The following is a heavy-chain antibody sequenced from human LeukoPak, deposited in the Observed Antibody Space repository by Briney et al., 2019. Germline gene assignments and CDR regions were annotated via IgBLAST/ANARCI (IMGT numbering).Heavy chain of an antibody. CDR1: GFTFSNAW. Sequence: GGSLRLSCAASGFTFSNAWMSWVRQAPGKGLEWVGRIKSKTDGGTTDYAAPVKGRFTISRDDSKNTLYLQMNSLKTEDTAVYYCTTSPSYSYGTDGAFDIWGQGTMVTVSS. CDR3: TTSPSYSYGTDGAFDI. D-gene: IGHD5-18*01. V-gene: IGHV3-15*01. CDR2: IKSKTDGGTT. J-gene: IGHJ3*02.